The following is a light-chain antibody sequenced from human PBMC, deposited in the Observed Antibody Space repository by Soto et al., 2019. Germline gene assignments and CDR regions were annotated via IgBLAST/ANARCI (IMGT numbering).Light chain of an antibody. CDR3: SSYKSSTTRV. CDR1: SSDVGGYNY. V-gene: IGLV2-14*01. Sequence: QSALTQPASVSGSPGQSITISCTGTSSDVGGYNYVSWYQQHPGKAPKLMIYDVSNRPSGVSNRFSGSKSGNTASLTISGLQAVDEADYYCSSYKSSTTRVFGPGTKVPVL. J-gene: IGLJ1*01. CDR2: DVS.